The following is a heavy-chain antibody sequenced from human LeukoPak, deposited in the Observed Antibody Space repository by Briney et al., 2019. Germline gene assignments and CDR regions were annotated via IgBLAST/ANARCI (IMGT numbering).Heavy chain of an antibody. CDR2: ISERGGST. V-gene: IGHV3-23*01. D-gene: IGHD6-13*01. CDR3: AKGSIAAADPFDY. J-gene: IGHJ4*02. Sequence: GGSLRLSCVVSGISLSNYAMTWVRQAPGKGLEWVSYISERGGSTTYADSVKGRFTISRDTSLNTLYLQMNSLRAEDTAVYYCAKGSIAAADPFDYWGQGTLVTVSS. CDR1: GISLSNYA.